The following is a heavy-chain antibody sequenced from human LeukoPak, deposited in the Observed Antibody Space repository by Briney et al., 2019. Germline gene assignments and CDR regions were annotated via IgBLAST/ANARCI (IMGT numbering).Heavy chain of an antibody. Sequence: GGSLRLSCAASGFTFSSYAMHWVRQAPGKGLEWVAVISYDGSNKYYADSVKGRFTISRDNAKNTLYLQMNSLRAEDTAVYYCGSVFEYWSQGTLVTVSS. J-gene: IGHJ4*02. CDR2: ISYDGSNK. V-gene: IGHV3-30*04. CDR3: GSVFEY. CDR1: GFTFSSYA.